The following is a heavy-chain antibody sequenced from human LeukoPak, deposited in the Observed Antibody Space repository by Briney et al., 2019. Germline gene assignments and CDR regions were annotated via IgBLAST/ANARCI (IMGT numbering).Heavy chain of an antibody. V-gene: IGHV3-9*01. Sequence: SGGSLRLSCAASGFAFDDYAMHWVRQAPGKGLEWVSGISWNSGSIGYADSVKGRFTISRDNARNSLNLQMDSLRAEDTAVYYCARLKLGFTYGYARFDYWGQGTLVTVSS. J-gene: IGHJ4*02. CDR3: ARLKLGFTYGYARFDY. CDR1: GFAFDDYA. D-gene: IGHD5-18*01. CDR2: ISWNSGSI.